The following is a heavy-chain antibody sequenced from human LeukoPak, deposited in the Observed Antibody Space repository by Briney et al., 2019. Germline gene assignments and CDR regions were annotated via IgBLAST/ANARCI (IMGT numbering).Heavy chain of an antibody. CDR1: GFTFSSYW. V-gene: IGHV3-74*01. CDR2: INPDGSST. Sequence: GGSLRLSCAASGFTFSSYWMHWVRQVPGKGLVWVSRINPDGSSTTYADSVKGRVTISRDNGKNTLYLQMSSLGAGDTAIYYCARDSSGGHQWPRGYMDVWGKGTTVTVSS. CDR3: ARDSSGGHQWPRGYMDV. J-gene: IGHJ6*03. D-gene: IGHD4-23*01.